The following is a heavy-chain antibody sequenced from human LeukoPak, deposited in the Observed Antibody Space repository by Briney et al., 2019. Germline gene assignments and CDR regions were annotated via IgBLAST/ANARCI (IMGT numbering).Heavy chain of an antibody. CDR2: IYSTGSA. CDR3: ARDFWSGYPRYYYYGMDV. Sequence: NPSETLSLNCSVSGDSISDYYWSWVRQPAGKGLEWIGRIYSTGSASYNPSLRSRVTMSMDTSKNQFSLKVTSVTAADTAIYYCARDFWSGYPRYYYYGMDVWGQGATVTVSS. J-gene: IGHJ6*02. CDR1: GDSISDYY. D-gene: IGHD3-3*01. V-gene: IGHV4-4*07.